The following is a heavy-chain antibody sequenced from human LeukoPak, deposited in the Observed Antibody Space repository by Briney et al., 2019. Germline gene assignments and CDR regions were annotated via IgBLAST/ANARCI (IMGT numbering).Heavy chain of an antibody. D-gene: IGHD6-6*01. CDR2: INPNSGGT. J-gene: IGHJ6*02. V-gene: IGHV1-2*02. CDR3: ARHAGSSPLYYYYYGMDV. Sequence: GASVKVSCKASGYTFTGYYMHWVRQAPGQGLEWMGWINPNSGGTNYAQKFQGRVTMTRDTSISTAYMELSRLRSDDTAVYYCARHAGSSPLYYYYYGMDVWGQGTTVTVSS. CDR1: GYTFTGYY.